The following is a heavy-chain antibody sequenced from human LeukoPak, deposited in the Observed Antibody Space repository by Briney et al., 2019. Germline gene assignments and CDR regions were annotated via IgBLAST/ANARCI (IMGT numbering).Heavy chain of an antibody. CDR1: GGSISSYY. CDR2: IYYSGST. D-gene: IGHD2-15*01. CDR3: ASVRGHCSGGSCYSGAIDY. Sequence: PSETLSLTCTVSGGSISSYYWSWIRQPPGKGLEWIGYIYYSGSTNYNPSLKSRVTISVDTSKNQFSLKLSSVTVADTAVYYCASVRGHCSGGSCYSGAIDYWGQGTLVTVSS. J-gene: IGHJ4*02. V-gene: IGHV4-59*01.